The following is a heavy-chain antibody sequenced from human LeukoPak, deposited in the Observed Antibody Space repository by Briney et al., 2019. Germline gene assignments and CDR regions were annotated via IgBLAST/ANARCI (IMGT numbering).Heavy chain of an antibody. V-gene: IGHV4-59*01. CDR2: IYYSGST. Sequence: SETLSLTCTVSGGSISSYYWSWIRQPPGKGLEWIGYIYYSGSTNYNPSLKSRVTISVDTSKNQFSLKLSSVTAADTAVYYCSGYSYGYRAFDIWGQGTMVTVSS. J-gene: IGHJ3*02. CDR1: GGSISSYY. D-gene: IGHD5-18*01. CDR3: SGYSYGYRAFDI.